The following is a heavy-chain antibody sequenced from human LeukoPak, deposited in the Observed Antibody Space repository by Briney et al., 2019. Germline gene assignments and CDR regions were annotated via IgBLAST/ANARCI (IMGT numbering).Heavy chain of an antibody. J-gene: IGHJ4*02. CDR1: GYSFTSHY. V-gene: IGHV1-46*01. D-gene: IGHD6-13*01. Sequence: ASVKVSCKASGYSFTSHYMHWVRQAPGQGLEWMGLINPSGSSTLYAQKFQGRVTMTRDMSTTTDYMELSSLRSEDTAVYYCASVSSKSRKGFDYWGQGTLVTVSS. CDR2: INPSGSST. CDR3: ASVSSKSRKGFDY.